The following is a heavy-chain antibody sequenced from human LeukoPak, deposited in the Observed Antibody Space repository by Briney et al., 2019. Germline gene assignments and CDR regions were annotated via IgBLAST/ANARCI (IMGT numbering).Heavy chain of an antibody. CDR3: AGVPLIAAAGTGFDY. CDR1: GFTFSTYA. Sequence: GGSLRLSCAASGFTFSTYAMHWVRQAPGKGLEWVAIISYDGNNKYYADSVKGRFTISRDNSKNTLYLQMNSLRAEDTAVYFCAGVPLIAAAGTGFDYWGQGTLVTVSS. D-gene: IGHD6-13*01. J-gene: IGHJ4*02. CDR2: ISYDGNNK. V-gene: IGHV3-30-3*01.